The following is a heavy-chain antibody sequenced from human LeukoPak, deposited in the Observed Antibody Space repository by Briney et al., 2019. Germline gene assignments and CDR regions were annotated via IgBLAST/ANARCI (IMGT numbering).Heavy chain of an antibody. V-gene: IGHV1-69*13. Sequence: GASVKVSCKASGGTFSSYAISWVRQAPGQGLEWMGGIIPIFGTANYAQKFQGRVTITADESTSTAYMELSSLRSEDTAVYYCASGARTYCGGDCPGNWFDPWGQGTLVTVSS. CDR1: GGTFSSYA. CDR2: IIPIFGTA. D-gene: IGHD2-21*02. J-gene: IGHJ5*02. CDR3: ASGARTYCGGDCPGNWFDP.